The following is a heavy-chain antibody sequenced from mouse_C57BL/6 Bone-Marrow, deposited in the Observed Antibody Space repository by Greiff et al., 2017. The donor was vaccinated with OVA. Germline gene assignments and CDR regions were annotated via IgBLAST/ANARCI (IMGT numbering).Heavy chain of an antibody. J-gene: IGHJ2*01. D-gene: IGHD3-3*01. CDR2: INPNNGGT. V-gene: IGHV1-26*01. CDR1: GYTFTDYY. CDR3: ARIIRRGNFDY. Sequence: VQLQQSGPELVKPGASVKISCKASGYTFTDYYMNWVKQSHGKSLEWIGDINPNNGGTSYNQKFKGKATLTVDKSSSTAYMELRSLTSEDSAVYYCARIIRRGNFDYWGQGTTLTVSS.